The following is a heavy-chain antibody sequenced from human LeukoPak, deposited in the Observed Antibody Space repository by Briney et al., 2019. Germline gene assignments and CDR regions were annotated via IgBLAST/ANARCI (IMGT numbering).Heavy chain of an antibody. D-gene: IGHD6-13*01. J-gene: IGHJ4*02. V-gene: IGHV1-18*01. CDR3: ARDSHIAGVAYYFDY. CDR2: ISAYSGNT. Sequence: EASVKVSCKASGYTFSAYGISWVRQAPGQGLEWMGYISAYSGNTNYAQRLQGRVTMTTDTSTSTAYMELRSLRSDDTAVYFCARDSHIAGVAYYFDYWGQGTLVTASS. CDR1: GYTFSAYG.